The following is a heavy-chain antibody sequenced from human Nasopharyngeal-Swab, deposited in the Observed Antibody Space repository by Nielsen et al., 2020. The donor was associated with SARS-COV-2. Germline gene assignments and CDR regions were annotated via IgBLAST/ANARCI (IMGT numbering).Heavy chain of an antibody. CDR2: IDPSDSYT. Sequence: GESLKISCKGSGYSFTSYWISWVRQMPGKGLEWMGRIDPSDSYTNYSPSFQGHVTISADKSISTAYLQWSSLKASDTAMYYCAREAEYSSSANWFDPWGQGTLATVSS. CDR3: AREAEYSSSANWFDP. D-gene: IGHD6-13*01. CDR1: GYSFTSYW. J-gene: IGHJ5*02. V-gene: IGHV5-10-1*01.